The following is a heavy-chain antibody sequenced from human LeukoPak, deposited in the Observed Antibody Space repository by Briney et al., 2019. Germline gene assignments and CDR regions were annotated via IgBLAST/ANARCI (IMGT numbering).Heavy chain of an antibody. V-gene: IGHV6-1*01. CDR1: GDSFSSNSAA. Sequence: SQTLSLTCAISGDSFSSNSAAWNWIRQSPSRGLEWLGRTYYRSKWYNDSAVSVKSLIMINPDTSKNQFSLQLNSVTPEDTAVYYCARGPGLRMGAFDIWGQGTVVSVSS. CDR3: ARGPGLRMGAFDI. J-gene: IGHJ3*02. CDR2: TYYRSKWYN. D-gene: IGHD4-17*01.